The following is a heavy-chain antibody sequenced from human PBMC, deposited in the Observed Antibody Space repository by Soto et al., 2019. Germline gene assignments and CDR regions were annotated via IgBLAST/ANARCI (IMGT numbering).Heavy chain of an antibody. V-gene: IGHV4-34*12. Sequence: KASETLSLTCAIYGASLGGFHWTWLRQAPGKGLEWIGELIHGGSTNYNPSLKSRVSFSLDTSKNQFSLHLMSVTAADTAAYYCARSPLGYDYVRQTWREVGDSFDIWGRGTMVTVSS. D-gene: IGHD3-16*01. CDR3: ARSPLGYDYVRQTWREVGDSFDI. CDR1: GASLGGFH. CDR2: LIHGGST. J-gene: IGHJ3*02.